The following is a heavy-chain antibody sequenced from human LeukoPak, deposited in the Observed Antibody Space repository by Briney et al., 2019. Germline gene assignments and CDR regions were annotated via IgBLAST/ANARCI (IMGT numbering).Heavy chain of an antibody. J-gene: IGHJ4*02. CDR2: INHSGST. CDR3: ARGLSYDYVWGSYRRPKYFDY. Sequence: SETLSLTCALYGGSFSGYYWSWIRQPPGKGLEWIGEINHSGSTNYNPSLKSRVTISVDTSKNQFSLKLSSVTAADTAVYYCARGLSYDYVWGSYRRPKYFDYWGQGTLVTVSS. CDR1: GGSFSGYY. V-gene: IGHV4-34*01. D-gene: IGHD3-16*02.